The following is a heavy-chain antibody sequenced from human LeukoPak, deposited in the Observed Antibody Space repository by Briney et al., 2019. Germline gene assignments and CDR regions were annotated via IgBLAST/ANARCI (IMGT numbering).Heavy chain of an antibody. V-gene: IGHV5-51*01. CDR2: IYPGDSDT. CDR1: GYRFTSYW. D-gene: IGHD6-19*01. J-gene: IGHJ4*02. Sequence: GESLKISCKGSGYRFTSYWIGWVRPPPGKGLGWMGIIYPGDSDTRPRPSCQGQVTISADKSLSTACLQWSRLKASDTAMYYCARQGTQLLVPDYFDYWGQGTLVTVSS. CDR3: ARQGTQLLVPDYFDY.